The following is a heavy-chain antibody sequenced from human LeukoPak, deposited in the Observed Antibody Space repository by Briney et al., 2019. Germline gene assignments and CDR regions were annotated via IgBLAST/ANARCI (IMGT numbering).Heavy chain of an antibody. Sequence: SETLSLTCAVYGGSFSGYYWSWIRQPPGKGLEWIGEINHSGSTNYNPSLKSRVTISVDTSENQFSLKLSSVTAADTAVYYCARARIAARRFDYWGQGTLVTVSS. D-gene: IGHD6-6*01. CDR3: ARARIAARRFDY. J-gene: IGHJ4*02. CDR1: GGSFSGYY. CDR2: INHSGST. V-gene: IGHV4-34*01.